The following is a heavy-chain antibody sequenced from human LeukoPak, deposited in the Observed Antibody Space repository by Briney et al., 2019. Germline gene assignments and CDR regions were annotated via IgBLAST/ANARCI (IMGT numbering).Heavy chain of an antibody. Sequence: GGSLRHSCAASGFTFTNFAMHWVRQAPGKGLEWVAVISNDERNKYYADSVKGRFSISRDNAKNSLYLQMNSLRAEDTAVYYCARDKIKGYWGQGTLVTVSS. CDR1: GFTFTNFA. J-gene: IGHJ4*02. CDR2: ISNDERNK. V-gene: IGHV3-30*04. CDR3: ARDKIKGY.